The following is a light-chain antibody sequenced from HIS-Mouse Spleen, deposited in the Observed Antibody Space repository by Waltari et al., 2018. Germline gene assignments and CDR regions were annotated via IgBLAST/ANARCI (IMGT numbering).Light chain of an antibody. Sequence: SYELPQPPSVSVSPGQTARNTCSGDALPKQYAYWYQPKAGQAPVLVIYEDSKRPPGIPERFSGSSSGTMATLTISGAQVEDEADYYCYSTDSSGNHRVFGGVTKLTVL. J-gene: IGLJ3*02. CDR3: YSTDSSGNHRV. V-gene: IGLV3-10*01. CDR2: EDS. CDR1: ALPKQY.